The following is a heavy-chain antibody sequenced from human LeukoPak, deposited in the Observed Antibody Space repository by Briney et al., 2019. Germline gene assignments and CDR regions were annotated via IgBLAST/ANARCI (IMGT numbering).Heavy chain of an antibody. V-gene: IGHV3-23*01. D-gene: IGHD3-10*01. Sequence: GGYLRLSCAASGFTFSNYAMRWVRQAPGKGLEWVSVISGSGGSTYYADSVKGRFTISRDDPKNTLYLQMNSLRAEDTAVYYCAKAGGWFGELLQTSADNWFDPWGQGTLVTVSS. CDR2: ISGSGGST. J-gene: IGHJ5*02. CDR3: AKAGGWFGELLQTSADNWFDP. CDR1: GFTFSNYA.